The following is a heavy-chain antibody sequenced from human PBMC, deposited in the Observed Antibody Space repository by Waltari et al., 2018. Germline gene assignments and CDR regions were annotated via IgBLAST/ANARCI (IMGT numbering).Heavy chain of an antibody. CDR2: IRSKSDDETT. CDR3: RVVTIVTADY. D-gene: IGHD2-21*02. J-gene: IGHJ4*02. Sequence: EVQLVESGGGFVKPGGSLRLSCAASGISFSDAWMGWVRQAPGRGLEGFGRIRSKSDDETTDYAAPVKGRFTISRDDSENTLYLHMDSLKTDDTGVYYCRVVTIVTADYWGQGTLVTVSS. CDR1: GISFSDAW. V-gene: IGHV3-15*01.